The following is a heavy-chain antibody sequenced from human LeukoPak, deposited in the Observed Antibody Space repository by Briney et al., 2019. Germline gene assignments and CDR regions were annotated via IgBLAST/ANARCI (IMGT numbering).Heavy chain of an antibody. CDR2: IWNDGGNE. V-gene: IGHV3-33*01. D-gene: IGHD2-15*01. CDR1: GFTFSSYG. Sequence: PGRSLRLSCAASGFTFSSYGMHWVRQAPGKGLEWVAVIWNDGGNEHHADSVKGRFTISRDNSKNTLYLQMNSLRAEDTAVYYCASNSYSPEYFQHWGQGTLVTVSS. CDR3: ASNSYSPEYFQH. J-gene: IGHJ1*01.